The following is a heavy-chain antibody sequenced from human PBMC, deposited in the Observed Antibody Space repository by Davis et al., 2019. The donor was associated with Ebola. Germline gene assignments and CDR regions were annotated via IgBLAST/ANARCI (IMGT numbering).Heavy chain of an antibody. Sequence: GESLKISCQGSGYSFSSYWIAWVRQMPGKGLERMGIIYPGDSDTRYSPSFQGQVSISADKSTSTAYLQWSSLKASDTAMYYCARHACGGDCYSDYWGQGTLVTVSS. V-gene: IGHV5-51*01. D-gene: IGHD2-21*02. CDR3: ARHACGGDCYSDY. J-gene: IGHJ4*02. CDR1: GYSFSSYW. CDR2: IYPGDSDT.